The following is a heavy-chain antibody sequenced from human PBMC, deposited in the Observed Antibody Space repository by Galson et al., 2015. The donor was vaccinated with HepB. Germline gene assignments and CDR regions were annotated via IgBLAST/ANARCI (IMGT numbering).Heavy chain of an antibody. CDR1: GYTFTSYD. J-gene: IGHJ6*03. V-gene: IGHV1-8*01. D-gene: IGHD6-13*01. Sequence: SVKVSCKASGYTFTSYDINWVRQATGQGLEWMGWMNPNSGNTGYAQKFQGRVTMTRNTSISTAYMELSSLRSEDTAVYYCARNAAGYYYYYMDVWGKGTTVTVSS. CDR2: MNPNSGNT. CDR3: ARNAAGYYYYYMDV.